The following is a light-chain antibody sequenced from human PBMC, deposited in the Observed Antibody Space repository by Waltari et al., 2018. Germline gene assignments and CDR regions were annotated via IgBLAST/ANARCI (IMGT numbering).Light chain of an antibody. CDR1: QRFSRA. J-gene: IGKJ1*01. V-gene: IGKV3-20*01. CDR3: QHYVRLPVT. Sequence: EIVLTQSPGHLSLSQGQRATLSCRASQRFSRAFAWYQQKPGQAPRLLIYDASTRAIGIPDRFSGGGSGTDFSLTISRLEPEDFAVYYCQHYVRLPVTIGQGTTVEIK. CDR2: DAS.